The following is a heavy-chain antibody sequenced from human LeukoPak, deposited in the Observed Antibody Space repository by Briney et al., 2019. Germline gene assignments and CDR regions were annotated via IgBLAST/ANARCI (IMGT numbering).Heavy chain of an antibody. CDR2: MNPNSGNT. V-gene: IGHV1-8*01. CDR3: ARREYGSGSYHLVY. CDR1: GYTFTSYD. D-gene: IGHD3-10*01. Sequence: ASVKVSCKASGYTFTSYDINWVRQATGQGLEWMGWMNPNSGNTGYAQKYQGRVTMTTNTSISTAYMELSSLRSEDTAVYYCARREYGSGSYHLVYWGQGTLVTVSS. J-gene: IGHJ4*02.